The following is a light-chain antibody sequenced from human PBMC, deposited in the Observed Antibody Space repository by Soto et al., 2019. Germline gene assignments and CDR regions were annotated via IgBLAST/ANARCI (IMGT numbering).Light chain of an antibody. CDR1: QNVENK. CDR2: AAS. J-gene: IGKJ4*01. V-gene: IGKV3-15*01. CDR3: QHYYKCARS. Sequence: DIEMTQSPPTLSVSLGERASVSGRASQNVENKLARYQQRPGQSPRLLIYAASTRDPGVPARFSGSGSGTEFTLTISGLQSDDFALYFCQHYYKCARSFGGGTKVDIK.